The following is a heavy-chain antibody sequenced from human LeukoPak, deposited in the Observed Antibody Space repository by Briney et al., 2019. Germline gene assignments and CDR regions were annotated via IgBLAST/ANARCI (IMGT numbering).Heavy chain of an antibody. Sequence: GESLKISCKGSGYSFTSYWIDWVRQVPGKGLEWVAIIYPGDCDTRYGPSFKGQVTISADKSINTAYLQWNSLKASDTAMYYCARTRTLIAAAGTGLGEEYYFDYWGQGTLVTASS. D-gene: IGHD6-13*01. J-gene: IGHJ4*02. CDR1: GYSFTSYW. CDR2: IYPGDCDT. V-gene: IGHV5-51*01. CDR3: ARTRTLIAAAGTGLGEEYYFDY.